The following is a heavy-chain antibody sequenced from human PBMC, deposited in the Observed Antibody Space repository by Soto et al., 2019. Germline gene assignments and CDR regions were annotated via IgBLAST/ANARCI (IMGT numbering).Heavy chain of an antibody. CDR3: ARQDFWSSLDP. CDR1: GGSISSFY. CDR2: VYYSGST. D-gene: IGHD3-3*01. V-gene: IGHV4-59*01. Sequence: SETLSLTCTISGGSISSFYWSWIRQPPGKGLEWIGYVYYSGSTNYNPSLKSRVTISLDTSKNQFSLRLNSVTAADTAVYYCARQDFWSSLDPWGQGTLVTFSS. J-gene: IGHJ5*02.